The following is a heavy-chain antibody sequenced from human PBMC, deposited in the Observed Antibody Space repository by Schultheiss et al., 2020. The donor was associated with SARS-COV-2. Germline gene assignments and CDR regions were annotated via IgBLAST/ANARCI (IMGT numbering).Heavy chain of an antibody. CDR3: ARDFVIGWYGDYVPTWGTDAFDI. V-gene: IGHV3-74*01. J-gene: IGHJ3*02. CDR2: INSDGSST. CDR1: GFTFSSYT. Sequence: GGSLRLSCAASGFTFSSYTMSWVRQAPGKGLVWVSRINSDGSSTSYADSVKGRFTISRDNSKNTLYLQMNSLRAEDTAVYYCARDFVIGWYGDYVPTWGTDAFDIWGQGTMVTVSS. D-gene: IGHD4-17*01.